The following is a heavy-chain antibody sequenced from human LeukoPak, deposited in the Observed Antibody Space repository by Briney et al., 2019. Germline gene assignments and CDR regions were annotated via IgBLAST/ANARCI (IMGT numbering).Heavy chain of an antibody. D-gene: IGHD4-11*01. CDR2: IWYDGSNK. CDR1: GFTFSSYG. J-gene: IGHJ4*02. Sequence: GGSLRLSCAASGFTFSSYGMHWVRQAPGKGLEWVAVIWYDGSNKYYADSVKGRFTISRDNANDSVLLQINTLRADDTAIYYCARSNDYTNYGGRGYLDHWGQGALVTVSS. CDR3: ARSNDYTNYGGRGYLDH. V-gene: IGHV3-33*03.